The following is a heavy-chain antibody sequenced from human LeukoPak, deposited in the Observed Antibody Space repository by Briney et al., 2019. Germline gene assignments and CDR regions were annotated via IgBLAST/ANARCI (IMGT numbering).Heavy chain of an antibody. V-gene: IGHV4-61*02. CDR1: GGSISSGSYY. D-gene: IGHD3-22*01. Sequence: SETLSLTCTVSGGSISSGSYYWSWIRQPAGKGLEWIGRIYTSGSTNYNPSLKSRVTISVDTSKNQFSLKLSSVTAPDTAVYYCARDSGRSNYYDSSGYYPFWGQGTLVTVSS. CDR2: IYTSGST. CDR3: ARDSGRSNYYDSSGYYPF. J-gene: IGHJ4*02.